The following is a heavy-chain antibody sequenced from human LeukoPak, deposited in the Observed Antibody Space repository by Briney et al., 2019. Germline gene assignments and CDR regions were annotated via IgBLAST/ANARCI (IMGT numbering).Heavy chain of an antibody. CDR3: ARAPNLYGSGSYVGYFQH. CDR2: IIPIFGTA. J-gene: IGHJ1*01. V-gene: IGHV1-69*05. Sequence: ASVKVSCKASGGTFSSYAISWVRQAPGQGLEWMGGIIPIFGTANYAKKFQGRVTITTDESTSTAYMELSSLRSEDTAVDYCARAPNLYGSGSYVGYFQHWGQGTLVTVSS. CDR1: GGTFSSYA. D-gene: IGHD3-10*01.